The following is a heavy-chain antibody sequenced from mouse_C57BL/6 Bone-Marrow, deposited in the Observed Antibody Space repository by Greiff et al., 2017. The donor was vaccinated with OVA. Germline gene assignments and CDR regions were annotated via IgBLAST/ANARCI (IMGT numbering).Heavy chain of an antibody. CDR3: ARRVIYYGNFYAMDY. CDR1: GFTFSSYG. V-gene: IGHV5-6*02. CDR2: ISSGGSYT. Sequence: EVKLVESGGDLVKPGGSLKLSCAASGFTFSSYGMSWVRQTPDQRLEWVATISSGGSYTYYPDSVKGRFTISRDNAKNTLYLQMSSLKSEDTAMYYCARRVIYYGNFYAMDYWGQGTSVTVSS. D-gene: IGHD2-1*01. J-gene: IGHJ4*01.